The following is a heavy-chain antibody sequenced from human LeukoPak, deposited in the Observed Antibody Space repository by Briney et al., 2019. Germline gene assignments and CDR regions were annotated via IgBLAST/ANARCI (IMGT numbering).Heavy chain of an antibody. CDR2: IRSKANSYAT. D-gene: IGHD1-26*01. J-gene: IGHJ6*03. V-gene: IGHV3-73*01. CDR1: GFTFSGSA. Sequence: GGSLRLSCAASGFTFSGSAMHWVRQASGKGLEWVGRIRSKANSYATAYAASVKGRFTISRDDSKNTAYLQMNSLRAEDTAVYYCARDGGSYYPYFYYYYMDVWGKGTTVTVSS. CDR3: ARDGGSYYPYFYYYYMDV.